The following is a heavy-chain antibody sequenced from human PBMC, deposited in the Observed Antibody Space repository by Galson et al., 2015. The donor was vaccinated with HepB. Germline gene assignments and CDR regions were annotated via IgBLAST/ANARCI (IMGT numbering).Heavy chain of an antibody. Sequence: SVKVSCKASGYTFTSYYMHWVRQAPGQGLEWMGIINPSGGSTSYAQKFQGRVTMTRDTSTSTVYMELSSLRSEDTAVYYCARDVPPSGIAAAGRGGGFDYWGQGTLVTVSS. CDR2: INPSGGST. CDR3: ARDVPPSGIAAAGRGGGFDY. J-gene: IGHJ4*02. V-gene: IGHV1-46*03. D-gene: IGHD6-13*01. CDR1: GYTFTSYY.